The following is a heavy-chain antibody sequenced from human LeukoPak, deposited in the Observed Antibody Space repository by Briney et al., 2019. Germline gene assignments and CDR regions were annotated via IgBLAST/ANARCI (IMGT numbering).Heavy chain of an antibody. CDR2: IGSGGSPI. J-gene: IGHJ3*01. CDR1: GSTLTSYE. D-gene: IGHD3-10*01. Sequence: AGGSLRLSCLASGSTLTSYEMNWVRQAPGKGLEWVSYIGSGGSPIYYADSVKGRFTISRDNAKNSLYLQMNSLRADDTSVYYCARGWYYLWGQGTMVTVSS. CDR3: ARGWYYL. V-gene: IGHV3-48*03.